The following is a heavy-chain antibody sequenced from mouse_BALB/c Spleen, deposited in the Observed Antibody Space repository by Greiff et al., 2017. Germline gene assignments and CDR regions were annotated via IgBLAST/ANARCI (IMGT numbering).Heavy chain of an antibody. D-gene: IGHD2-14*01. CDR1: GYSITSGYY. CDR3: AREGTYYRYMDY. CDR2: ISYDGSN. J-gene: IGHJ4*01. V-gene: IGHV3-6*02. Sequence: EVQLVESGPGLVKPSQSLSLTCSVTGYSITSGYYWNWIRQFPGNKLEWMGYISYDGSNNYNPSLKNRISITRDTSKNQFFLKLNSVTTEDTATYYCAREGTYYRYMDYWGQGTSVTVSS.